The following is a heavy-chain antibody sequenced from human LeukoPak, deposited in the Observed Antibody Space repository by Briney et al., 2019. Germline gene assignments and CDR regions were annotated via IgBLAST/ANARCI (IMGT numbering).Heavy chain of an antibody. CDR1: GYTFTGYY. Sequence: ASVKVSCKASGYTFTGYYMHWVRQDPGQGLEWMGWINPNSGGTNYAQKFQGRVTMTRDTSISTAYMELSRLRSDDTAVYYCARALRRIAAAGTPIFQHWGQGTLVTVSS. CDR3: ARALRRIAAAGTPIFQH. V-gene: IGHV1-2*02. J-gene: IGHJ1*01. D-gene: IGHD6-13*01. CDR2: INPNSGGT.